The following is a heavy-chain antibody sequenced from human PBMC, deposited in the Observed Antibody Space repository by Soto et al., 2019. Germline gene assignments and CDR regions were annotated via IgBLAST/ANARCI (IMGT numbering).Heavy chain of an antibody. Sequence: GGSLRLSCAASGFTFSSYGMHWVRQATGKGLEWVSAIGTAGDTYYPGSVKGRFTISRENAKNSLYLQMNSLRAGDTAVYYCARGDCSGGSCYSEYYYYYMDVWGKGTTVTVSS. CDR2: IGTAGDT. V-gene: IGHV3-13*01. CDR3: ARGDCSGGSCYSEYYYYYMDV. D-gene: IGHD2-15*01. CDR1: GFTFSSYG. J-gene: IGHJ6*03.